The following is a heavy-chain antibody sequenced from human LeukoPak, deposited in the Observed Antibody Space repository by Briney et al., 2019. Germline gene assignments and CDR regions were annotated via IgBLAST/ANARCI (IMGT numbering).Heavy chain of an antibody. Sequence: SQTLSLTCAISGDSVSSNSAAWNWLRQSPSRGLEWLGRTYYRSKWYNDYAVSVKSRITINPDTSKNQFSLQLNSVTPEDTAVYYCARGHRAVAGTSYWFDPWGQGTLVTVSS. CDR2: TYYRSKWYN. D-gene: IGHD6-19*01. CDR1: GDSVSSNSAA. CDR3: ARGHRAVAGTSYWFDP. J-gene: IGHJ5*02. V-gene: IGHV6-1*01.